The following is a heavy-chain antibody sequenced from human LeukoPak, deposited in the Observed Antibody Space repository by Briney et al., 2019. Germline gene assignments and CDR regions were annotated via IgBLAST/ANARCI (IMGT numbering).Heavy chain of an antibody. CDR1: GGSISSSSYC. CDR2: IYYSGST. V-gene: IGHV4-39*01. D-gene: IGHD3-22*01. CDR3: ARRYYDSSGYYY. J-gene: IGHJ4*02. Sequence: SETLSLTCTVSGGSISSSSYCWGWIRQPPGKGLEWIGSIYYSGSTYYNPSLKSRVTISVDTSKNQFSLKLSSVTAADTAVYYCARRYYDSSGYYYWGQGTLVTVSS.